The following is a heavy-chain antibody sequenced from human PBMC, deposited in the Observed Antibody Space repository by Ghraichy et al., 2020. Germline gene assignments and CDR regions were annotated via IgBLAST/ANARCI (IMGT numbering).Heavy chain of an antibody. CDR1: GFSLSTSGMC. CDR2: IDWDDDK. CDR3: ARIVGYGSGRDAFDI. Sequence: SGPTLVKPTQTLTLTCTFSGFSLSTSGMCVSWIRQPPGKALEWLARIDWDDDKYYSTSLKTRLTISKDTSKNQVVFTMTNMDPVDTATYYCARIVGYGSGRDAFDIWGQGTMVTVSS. J-gene: IGHJ3*02. D-gene: IGHD6-19*01. V-gene: IGHV2-70*11.